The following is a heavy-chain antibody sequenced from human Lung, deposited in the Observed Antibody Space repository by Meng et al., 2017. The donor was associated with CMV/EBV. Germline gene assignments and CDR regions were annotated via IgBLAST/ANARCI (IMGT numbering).Heavy chain of an antibody. CDR2: INGDGSST. CDR3: ARDVVEGSVWLGY. D-gene: IGHD2-15*01. Sequence: GEXXKISCAASGFTFSSYWMHWVRQAPGKGLVWVSRINGDGSSTSYADSVKGRFTISRDNGKNTLYLQMNSLRAEDTAVYYCARDVVEGSVWLGYWGQGTXVNGAS. J-gene: IGHJ4*02. V-gene: IGHV3-74*01. CDR1: GFTFSSYW.